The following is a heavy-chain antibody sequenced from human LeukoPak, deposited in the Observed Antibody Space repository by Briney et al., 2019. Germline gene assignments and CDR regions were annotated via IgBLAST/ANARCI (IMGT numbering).Heavy chain of an antibody. V-gene: IGHV1-18*04. D-gene: IGHD6-13*01. Sequence: GASVKVSCKASGYTFTSYGISWVRQAPGQGLEWMGWISAYNGNTNYAQKLQGRVTMTTDTSTSTAYMELRSPRSDDTAVYYCARLSHSSSWNNWFDPWGQGTLVTVSS. CDR3: ARLSHSSSWNNWFDP. J-gene: IGHJ5*02. CDR2: ISAYNGNT. CDR1: GYTFTSYG.